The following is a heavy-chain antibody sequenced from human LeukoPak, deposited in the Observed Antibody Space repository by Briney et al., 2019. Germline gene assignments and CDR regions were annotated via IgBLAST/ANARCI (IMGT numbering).Heavy chain of an antibody. CDR1: GDSVSSNSAA. Sequence: SQTLSLTCAISGDSVSSNSAAWNWVRQSPSRGLEWLGRTYYRSKWYNDYAVPVKSRITINPDTSKNQFSLKLSSVTAADTAVYYCARADYSGSWGAFDIWGQGTMVTVSS. D-gene: IGHD1-26*01. CDR3: ARADYSGSWGAFDI. J-gene: IGHJ3*02. CDR2: TYYRSKWYN. V-gene: IGHV6-1*01.